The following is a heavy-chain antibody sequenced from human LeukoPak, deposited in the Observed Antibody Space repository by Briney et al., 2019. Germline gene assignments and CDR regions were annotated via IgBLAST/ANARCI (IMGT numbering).Heavy chain of an antibody. Sequence: GGSLRLSCVASGFTFSTYGMHWVRQAPGKGLEWVAFIRRDESDEYYTDSVKGRFTIYRDNSKNTMYLQMNNLRPEDTAVYYCTREGDFDYWGQGILVTVSS. J-gene: IGHJ4*02. D-gene: IGHD1-26*01. CDR1: GFTFSTYG. CDR2: IRRDESDE. CDR3: TREGDFDY. V-gene: IGHV3-30*02.